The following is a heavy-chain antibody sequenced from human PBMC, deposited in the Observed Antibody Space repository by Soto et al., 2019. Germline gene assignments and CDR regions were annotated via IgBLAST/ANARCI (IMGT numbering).Heavy chain of an antibody. Sequence: EVQLVESGGGLVQPGRSLRLSCAASGFTFDDYAMHWVRQAPGKGLEWVSGISWNSGSIGYADSVKGRFTISRDNAKNSLYLQLNSLRAEDTALYYCAKDISRFGDLNAFDIWGQGTIVTVSS. CDR3: AKDISRFGDLNAFDI. CDR2: ISWNSGSI. J-gene: IGHJ3*02. CDR1: GFTFDDYA. D-gene: IGHD3-10*01. V-gene: IGHV3-9*01.